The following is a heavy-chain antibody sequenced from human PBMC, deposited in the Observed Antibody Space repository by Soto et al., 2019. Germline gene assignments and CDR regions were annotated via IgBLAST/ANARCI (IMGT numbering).Heavy chain of an antibody. CDR3: AREGSTSWLYYFDY. CDR2: ISRSGSGI. D-gene: IGHD6-13*01. CDR1: GFTFGNYA. Sequence: EVQLLESGGGLVQPGGSLRLSCAASGFTFGNYAINWVRQAPGKGLEGVSAISRSGSGIYYADSVAGRFTVSRDNSKNTLFLQMHSLRAEDTAVYYCAREGSTSWLYYFDYWGQGTPVTASS. J-gene: IGHJ4*02. V-gene: IGHV3-23*01.